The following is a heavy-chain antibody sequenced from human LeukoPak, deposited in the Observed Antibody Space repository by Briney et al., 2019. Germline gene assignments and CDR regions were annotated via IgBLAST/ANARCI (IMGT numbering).Heavy chain of an antibody. CDR3: ARESGFMMVGEINADNWFDP. D-gene: IGHD3-3*01. Sequence: PGRSLRLSCSGAGFTFRDSAFHWVRQAPGKGLEWVAVISDDGSKRFYADSVEGQFTISRDNSRDTLYLHMQTLRPEDSAVYYCARESGFMMVGEINADNWFDPWGQGTPVTVSS. CDR2: ISDDGSKR. CDR1: GFTFRDSA. V-gene: IGHV3-30*04. J-gene: IGHJ5*02.